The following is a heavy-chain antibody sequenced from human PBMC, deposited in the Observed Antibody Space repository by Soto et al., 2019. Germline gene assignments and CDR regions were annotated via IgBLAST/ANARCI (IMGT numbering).Heavy chain of an antibody. J-gene: IGHJ6*02. Sequence: QVQLQESGPGLVKPSETLSLTCTVSDDSTSRYKWSWIRQPPGRRLEWIGYIDSNGGTSYNPSLQSRLTMHVDTSTKQFALKLRSVPAADTAVYYCVRQGFGRLHGRVDVWGQGTTVTVSS. CDR3: VRQGFGRLHGRVDV. D-gene: IGHD3-10*01. CDR1: DDSTSRYK. V-gene: IGHV4-59*08. CDR2: IDSNGGT.